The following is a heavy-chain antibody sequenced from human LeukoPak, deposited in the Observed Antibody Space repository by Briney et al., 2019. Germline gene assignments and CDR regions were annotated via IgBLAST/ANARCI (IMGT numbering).Heavy chain of an antibody. Sequence: GGSLRLSCAASGFTFSRYEMNWVRQAPGKGLERVSYISSSGSTIYYPDSVKGRFTISRDNAKNSLYLQMNSLRAEDTAVYYCARVSSTGATYWFDPWGQGTLVTVSS. D-gene: IGHD5-12*01. J-gene: IGHJ5*02. CDR2: ISSSGSTI. V-gene: IGHV3-48*03. CDR1: GFTFSRYE. CDR3: ARVSSTGATYWFDP.